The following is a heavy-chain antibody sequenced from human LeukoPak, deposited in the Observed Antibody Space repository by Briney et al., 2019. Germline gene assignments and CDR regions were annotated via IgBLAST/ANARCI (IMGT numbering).Heavy chain of an antibody. V-gene: IGHV3-74*01. CDR1: GFSFSSYW. J-gene: IGHJ4*02. CDR2: INSDGSST. D-gene: IGHD7-27*01. CDR3: ATSLGPLTDY. Sequence: GVSLRLSCAASGFSFSSYWMHWVRQTPGKGLVWVSRINSDGSSTTYADSVKGRFTMSRDNAKSTLYLQMSSLRAEDTAVYYCATSLGPLTDYWGQGTLVTVSS.